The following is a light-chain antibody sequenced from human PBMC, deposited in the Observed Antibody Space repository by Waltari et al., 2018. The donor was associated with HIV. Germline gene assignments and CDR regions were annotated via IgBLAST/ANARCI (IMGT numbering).Light chain of an antibody. J-gene: IGLJ3*02. V-gene: IGLV1-40*01. CDR3: QSYDSRLSGWV. CDR2: SNN. CDR1: SAGYG. Sequence: QSVLTQPPSVSGAPGQRVTISCTGSSAGYGVHWYQQIPGTAPKLLIYSNNNRPSGVPDRFSASKSGTSASLAITGLQAEDEADYYCQSYDSRLSGWVFGGGTKLTVL.